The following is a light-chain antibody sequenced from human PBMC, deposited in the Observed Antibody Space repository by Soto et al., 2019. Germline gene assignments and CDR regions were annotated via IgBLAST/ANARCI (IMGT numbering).Light chain of an antibody. J-gene: IGLJ2*01. Sequence: QSALTQPASVSASPGQSISISCTGTTNDVGAFDYVSWYQQHPGKPPKLIIYEIFNRPSGVSHRFSGSKSGNSASLTISGLQAEDEAYYYCSSYTTNNAHVFGGGTKLNVL. CDR1: TNDVGAFDY. V-gene: IGLV2-14*01. CDR2: EIF. CDR3: SSYTTNNAHV.